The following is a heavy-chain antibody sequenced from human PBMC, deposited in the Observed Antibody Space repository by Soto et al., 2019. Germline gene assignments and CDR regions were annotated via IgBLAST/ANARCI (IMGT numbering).Heavy chain of an antibody. Sequence: PSETLSLTCTVSGGSISTFYWSWVRQPAGKGLEWIGRIFSSGSTSFNPSLESRVAMSVDTSKNHFSLNLSSVTAADMAVYYCAREGSYSDYNFDHGIQLWSFDFWGQGALVTVSS. CDR3: AREGSYSDYNFDHGIQLWSFDF. D-gene: IGHD5-12*01. CDR1: GGSISTFY. J-gene: IGHJ4*02. CDR2: IFSSGST. V-gene: IGHV4-4*07.